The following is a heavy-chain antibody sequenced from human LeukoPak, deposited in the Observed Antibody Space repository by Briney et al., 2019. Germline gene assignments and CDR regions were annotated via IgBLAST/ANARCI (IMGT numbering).Heavy chain of an antibody. CDR1: GGSISSHY. J-gene: IGHJ4*02. Sequence: SETLSLTCTVSGGSISSHYWSWIRQPPGKGLEWIGYIYYSGSTNYNPSLKSRVTISVDTSKNQFSLKLSSVTAADTAVYYCARVTGAYYYDSSGYYLRIPYYFDYWGQGTLVTVSS. D-gene: IGHD3-22*01. CDR2: IYYSGST. V-gene: IGHV4-59*11. CDR3: ARVTGAYYYDSSGYYLRIPYYFDY.